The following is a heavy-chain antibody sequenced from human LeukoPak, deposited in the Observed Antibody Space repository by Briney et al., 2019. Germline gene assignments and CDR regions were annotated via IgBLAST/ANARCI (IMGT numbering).Heavy chain of an antibody. CDR2: INPDSGDT. Sequence: ASVKVSCKASGYTFTVYYMHWVRQAPGQGLESMGWINPDSGDTNYEQKFQGRVTMTRDTSIGTAYMELSRLRSDDTALYYCARGAGSGSLAYGYGMDVWGQGTTVTVSS. CDR1: GYTFTVYY. CDR3: ARGAGSGSLAYGYGMDV. J-gene: IGHJ6*02. V-gene: IGHV1-2*02. D-gene: IGHD3-10*01.